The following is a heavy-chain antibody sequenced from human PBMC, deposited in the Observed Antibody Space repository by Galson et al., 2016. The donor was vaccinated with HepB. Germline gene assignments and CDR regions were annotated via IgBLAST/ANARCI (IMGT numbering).Heavy chain of an antibody. CDR3: AKISLVRYNSGWGGSFDI. CDR1: GFSISIYS. D-gene: IGHD6-19*01. CDR2: IRGSGTGT. Sequence: SLRLSCAASGFSISIYSMNWVRQAPGKGLEWVSAIRGSGTGTSYTDSVKGRFTISRDNSMNTLYLQMNSLRAEDAAVYYCAKISLVRYNSGWGGSFDIWGRGTMVTVSS. V-gene: IGHV3-23*01. J-gene: IGHJ3*02.